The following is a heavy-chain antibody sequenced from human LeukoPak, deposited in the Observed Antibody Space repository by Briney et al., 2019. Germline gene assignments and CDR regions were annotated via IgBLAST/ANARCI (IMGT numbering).Heavy chain of an antibody. CDR2: ISSAGGSI. Sequence: GGSLRLSCAASGFTFSSYSMNWVRQAPGKGLEWVSYISSAGGSIYYADSVKGRFTISRDNSKNTLYLQMNSLRAEDTAVYYCARGNLLTGPYYFDYWGQGTLVTVSS. V-gene: IGHV3-48*01. D-gene: IGHD3-9*01. CDR1: GFTFSSYS. J-gene: IGHJ4*02. CDR3: ARGNLLTGPYYFDY.